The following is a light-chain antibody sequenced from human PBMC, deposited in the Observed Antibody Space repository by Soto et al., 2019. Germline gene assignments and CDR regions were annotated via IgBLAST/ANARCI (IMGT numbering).Light chain of an antibody. J-gene: IGKJ2*01. CDR3: QQYNKGPYT. CDR2: RAS. V-gene: IGKV3-15*01. CDR1: QHVSSN. Sequence: EIVMTQSPATLSVSPGGSATLSCRASQHVSSNLAWYRQKPGKPPTLLIYRASTRDTGIPATFSGSGSGTEFTLTISSLQSEDVAIYYCQQYNKGPYTFGEGTKLEI.